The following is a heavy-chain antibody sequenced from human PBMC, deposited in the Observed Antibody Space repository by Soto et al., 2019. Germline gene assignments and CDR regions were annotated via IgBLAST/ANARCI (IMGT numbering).Heavy chain of an antibody. CDR3: ARATVPTSVDY. V-gene: IGHV4-31*03. J-gene: IGHJ4*02. D-gene: IGHD4-17*01. CDR1: GGSISSGGYY. Sequence: SETLSLTCTVSGGSISSGGYYWSWIRQHPGKGLEWIGYIYYSGSTYYNPSLKSRVTISVDTSKNQFSLKLSSVTAADTAVYYCARATVPTSVDYWGQGSLVTVSS. CDR2: IYYSGST.